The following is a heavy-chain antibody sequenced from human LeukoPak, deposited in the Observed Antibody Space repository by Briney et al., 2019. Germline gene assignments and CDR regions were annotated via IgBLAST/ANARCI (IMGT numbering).Heavy chain of an antibody. D-gene: IGHD6-19*01. CDR1: GGSISSSSYY. CDR2: IYYSGST. CDR3: ARQAVAGTG. Sequence: PSETLSLTRTVSGGSISSSSYYWGWIRQPPGKGLEWIGSIYYSGSTYYNPSLKSRVTISVDTSKNQFSLKLSSVTAADTAVYYCARQAVAGTGWGQGTLVTVSS. V-gene: IGHV4-39*01. J-gene: IGHJ4*02.